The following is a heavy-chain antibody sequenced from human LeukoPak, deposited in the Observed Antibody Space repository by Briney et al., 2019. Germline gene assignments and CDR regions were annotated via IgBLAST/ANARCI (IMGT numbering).Heavy chain of an antibody. D-gene: IGHD2-15*01. J-gene: IGHJ4*02. CDR1: GGSMSSYY. Sequence: SETLSLTCTVSGGSMSSYYWSWIRQPPGKGLEYTGYIYYSGSTNYNPSLRSRVTISVDTSKNQFSLKLSSVTAADTAVYYCARGGWSLDYWGQGILVTVSS. V-gene: IGHV4-59*01. CDR2: IYYSGST. CDR3: ARGGWSLDY.